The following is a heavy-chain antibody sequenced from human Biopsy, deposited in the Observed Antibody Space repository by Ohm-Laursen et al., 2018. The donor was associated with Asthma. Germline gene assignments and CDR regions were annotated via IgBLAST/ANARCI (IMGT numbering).Heavy chain of an antibody. J-gene: IGHJ3*02. V-gene: IGHV3-30*18. CDR3: AKERYYDFWSGYPI. CDR1: GFSFNSYG. CDR2: MSFDGRQT. Sequence: SLRLSCAASGFSFNSYGMHWVRQAPGKGLEWVAVMSFDGRQTYYADSVKGRFTISRNNSKNTLYLQMNSLRAEDTAVYYCAKERYYDFWSGYPIWGQGTMVTVSS. D-gene: IGHD3-3*01.